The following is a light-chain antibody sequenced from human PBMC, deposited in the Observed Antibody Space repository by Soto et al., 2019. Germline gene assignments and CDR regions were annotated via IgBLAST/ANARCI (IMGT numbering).Light chain of an antibody. V-gene: IGLV2-14*03. CDR1: SSDVGADNY. J-gene: IGLJ3*02. CDR2: ELT. Sequence: QSVLTQPASVSVSPGQSITISCTGTSSDVGADNYVCWYQQHPDNAPKLIIYELTNRPSGVSNRFSGSKSGNTASLTISGLQAEDEADYYCSSYSTTSTLAVFGGGTKVTVL. CDR3: SSYSTTSTLAV.